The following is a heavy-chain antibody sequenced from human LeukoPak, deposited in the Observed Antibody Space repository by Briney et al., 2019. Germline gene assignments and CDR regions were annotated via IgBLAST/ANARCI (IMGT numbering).Heavy chain of an antibody. J-gene: IGHJ4*02. D-gene: IGHD2-21*02. CDR2: ISSSSSTI. Sequence: GGSLRLFCAASGFTFSSYSMNWVRQAPGKGLEWVSYISSSSSTIYYADSVKGRFTISRDNAKNSLYLQMNSLRAEDTAVYYCAKDLGFCGGDCYSSYFGYWGQGTLVTVSS. V-gene: IGHV3-48*01. CDR1: GFTFSSYS. CDR3: AKDLGFCGGDCYSSYFGY.